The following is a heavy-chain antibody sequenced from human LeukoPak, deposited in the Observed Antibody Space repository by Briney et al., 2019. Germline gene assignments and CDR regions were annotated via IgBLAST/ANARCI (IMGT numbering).Heavy chain of an antibody. J-gene: IGHJ4*02. CDR2: IYYSGST. V-gene: IGHV4-59*01. Sequence: SETLSLTCTVSGGSISSYYWSWIRQPPGKGLEWIGYIYYSGSTYYNPSLKSRVTISVDTSKNQFSLKLSSVTAADTAVYYCARDPSSSGSYYDYWGQGTLVTVSS. D-gene: IGHD3-10*01. CDR1: GGSISSYY. CDR3: ARDPSSSGSYYDY.